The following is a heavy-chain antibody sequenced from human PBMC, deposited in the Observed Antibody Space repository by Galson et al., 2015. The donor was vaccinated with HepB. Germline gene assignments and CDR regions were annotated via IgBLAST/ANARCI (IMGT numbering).Heavy chain of an antibody. CDR3: ARDQSCSGGSCYLH. Sequence: GFTFSSYAMHWVRQAPGKGLEWVAVISYDGSNKYYADSVKGRFTISRDNSKNTLYLQMNSLRAEDTAVYYCARDQSCSGGSCYLHWGQGTLVTVSS. D-gene: IGHD2-15*01. CDR2: ISYDGSNK. V-gene: IGHV3-30-3*01. J-gene: IGHJ4*02. CDR1: GFTFSSYA.